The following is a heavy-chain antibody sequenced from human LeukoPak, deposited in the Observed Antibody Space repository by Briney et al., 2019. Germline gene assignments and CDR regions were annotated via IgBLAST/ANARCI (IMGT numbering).Heavy chain of an antibody. CDR2: IYTSGST. Sequence: PSETLSLTCTVSGNSFGDYYWSWIRQPAGKGLEWIGRIYTSGSTNYNPSLKSRVTMSVDTSTKQFSLKLSALTAPDTPVYYWARTYYYVSGSYYNDLGYSFLPWGEGALVTVSS. CDR1: GNSFGDYY. J-gene: IGHJ5*02. D-gene: IGHD3-10*01. V-gene: IGHV4-4*07. CDR3: ARTYYYVSGSYYNDLGYSFLP.